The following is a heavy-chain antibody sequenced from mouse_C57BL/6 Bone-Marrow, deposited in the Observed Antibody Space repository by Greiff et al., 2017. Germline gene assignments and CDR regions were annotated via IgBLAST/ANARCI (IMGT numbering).Heavy chain of an antibody. J-gene: IGHJ3*01. D-gene: IGHD2-4*01. V-gene: IGHV5-4*01. CDR2: ISDGGSYT. CDR3: ASPRITAWFAY. CDR1: GFTFSSYA. Sequence: EVQRVESGGGLVKPGGSLKLSCAASGFTFSSYAMSWVRQTPEKRLEWVATISDGGSYTYYPDNVKGRFTISRDNAKNNLYLQMSHLKSEDTAMYFCASPRITAWFAYWGQWTLVTVSA.